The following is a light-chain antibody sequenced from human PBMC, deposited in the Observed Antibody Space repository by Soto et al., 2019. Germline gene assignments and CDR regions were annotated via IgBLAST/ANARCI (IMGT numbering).Light chain of an antibody. J-gene: IGLJ1*01. CDR3: QSYDSSLSGPYG. CDR2: GNS. Sequence: QSVLTQPPSVSGAPGQRVTISCTGSSSNIGAGYDVHWYQQLPGTAPKLLIYGNSNRPSGVPDRSSGSKSGTSASLAITGLQAEDEADYYCQSYDSSLSGPYGFGTGTKVTVL. V-gene: IGLV1-40*01. CDR1: SSNIGAGYD.